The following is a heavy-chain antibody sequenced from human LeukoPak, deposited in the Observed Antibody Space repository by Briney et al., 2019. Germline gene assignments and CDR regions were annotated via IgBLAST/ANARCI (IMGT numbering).Heavy chain of an antibody. V-gene: IGHV3-30-3*01. Sequence: GGSLRLSCAASGFTFSSYAMHWVRQAPGKGLEWVAVISYDGSNKYYADSVKGRFTISRDNSKNTLYLQMSSLRAEDTAIYYCANTFTRFLEADYWGQGTLVTVSS. D-gene: IGHD3-3*01. J-gene: IGHJ4*02. CDR2: ISYDGSNK. CDR3: ANTFTRFLEADY. CDR1: GFTFSSYA.